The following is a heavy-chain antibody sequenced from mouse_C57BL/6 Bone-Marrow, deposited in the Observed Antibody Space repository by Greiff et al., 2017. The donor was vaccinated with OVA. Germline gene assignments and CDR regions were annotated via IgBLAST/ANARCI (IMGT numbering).Heavy chain of an antibody. CDR1: GYAFSSSW. CDR2: IYPGDGDT. CDR3: ARGRYYYYGVYYFDY. J-gene: IGHJ2*01. D-gene: IGHD1-1*01. Sequence: QVQLQQSGPELVKPGASVKISCKASGYAFSSSWMNWVKQRPGKGLEWIGRIYPGDGDTNYNGKFKGKATLTADKSSSTAYMQLSSLTSEDSAVYFCARGRYYYYGVYYFDYWGQGTTLTVSS. V-gene: IGHV1-82*01.